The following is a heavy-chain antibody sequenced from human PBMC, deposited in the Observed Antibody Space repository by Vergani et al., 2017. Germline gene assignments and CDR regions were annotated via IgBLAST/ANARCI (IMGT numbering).Heavy chain of an antibody. D-gene: IGHD4-17*01. Sequence: QLQLQESGPGLVKPSETLSLTCTVSGGSISSGDYYWTWIRQSPGKGLEWIGYIYYTGSTDYNPSLKSRVTISVDTSKNQFSLRLSSVTAADTAVYSCARAPGGPMTSVPTGWIDPWGQGTLVTVSS. CDR1: GGSISSGDYY. CDR2: IYYTGST. V-gene: IGHV4-30-4*08. J-gene: IGHJ5*02. CDR3: ARAPGGPMTSVPTGWIDP.